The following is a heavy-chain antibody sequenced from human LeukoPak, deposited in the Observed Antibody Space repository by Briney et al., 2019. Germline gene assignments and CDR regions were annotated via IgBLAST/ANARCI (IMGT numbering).Heavy chain of an antibody. CDR1: GGSISSYYW. D-gene: IGHD3-10*01. CDR3: AQRKAMVRGLTVGAFDV. J-gene: IGHJ3*01. V-gene: IGHV2-70*12. CDR2: IYWTDDK. Sequence: TLSLTCTVSGGSISSYYWSWIRQPPGKGLEWLALIYWTDDKIYSPSLKTRLTITKDPSRNQVVLTMTNMDPLDTATYFCAQRKAMVRGLTVGAFDVWGRGTLVTISS.